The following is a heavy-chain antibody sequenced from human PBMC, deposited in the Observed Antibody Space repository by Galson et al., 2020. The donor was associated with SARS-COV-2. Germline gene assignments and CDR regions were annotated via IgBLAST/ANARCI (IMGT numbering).Heavy chain of an antibody. CDR2: MSSDGGTS. Sequence: GESLKISCSASRFTFSDYAMHWVRQAPGKGLEYVSAMSSDGGTSFYADSLNGRSAMSRDNSKNTFYLQMTGLRIEDTALYYCLAYSSTRRNYWGQGTRVTVS. V-gene: IGHV3-64D*06. CDR1: RFTFSDYA. D-gene: IGHD6-19*01. J-gene: IGHJ4*02. CDR3: LAYSSTRRNY.